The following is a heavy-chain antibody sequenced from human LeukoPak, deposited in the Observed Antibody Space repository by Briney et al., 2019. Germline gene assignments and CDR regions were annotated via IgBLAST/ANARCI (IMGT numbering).Heavy chain of an antibody. V-gene: IGHV3-74*01. J-gene: IGHJ4*02. D-gene: IGHD5-24*01. CDR3: ARDWVYKIDY. CDR2: ISHDGII. CDR1: GFTFSSYV. Sequence: GGSLRLSCETAGFTFSSYVMRWVRRTPGKGLVWVSRISHDGIISYADSVKGRFTISRDNAKNTLTLQMNSLRVEDTAVYFCARDWVYKIDYWGRGTLVTVSS.